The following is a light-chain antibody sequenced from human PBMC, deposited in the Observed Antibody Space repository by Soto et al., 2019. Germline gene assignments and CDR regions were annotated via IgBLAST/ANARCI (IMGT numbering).Light chain of an antibody. CDR3: QQYGSPLT. J-gene: IGKJ3*01. CDR2: GAS. CDR1: QSVSSSY. V-gene: IGKV3-20*01. Sequence: EIVLTQSPGTLSLSPGERATLSCRASQSVSSSYLAWYQQKPGQAPRLLIYGASSRATGIPDRFSGSWSGTDFTLTISRLEPEDFAVYYYQQYGSPLTFGPGTKVDIK.